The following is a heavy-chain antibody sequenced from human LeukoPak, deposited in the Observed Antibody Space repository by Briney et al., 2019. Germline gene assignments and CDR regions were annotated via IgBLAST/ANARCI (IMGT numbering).Heavy chain of an antibody. Sequence: AGSLSLSCAASAFSCSDYYWVWNRQAQGKGLEWVSCISSGSSYTNYTDSVKGRFTISRDNAKRSLYLQMNSLTAEDTAVYYCARSGGAYGWFDPWGQGTLVTVSS. CDR3: ARSGGAYGWFDP. V-gene: IGHV3-11*03. D-gene: IGHD4-17*01. CDR2: ISSGSSYT. CDR1: AFSCSDYY. J-gene: IGHJ5*02.